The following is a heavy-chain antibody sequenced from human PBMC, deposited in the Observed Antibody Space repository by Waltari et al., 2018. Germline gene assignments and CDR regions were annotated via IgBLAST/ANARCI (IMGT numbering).Heavy chain of an antibody. J-gene: IGHJ6*03. CDR1: GGTFSSSA. V-gene: IGHV1-69*05. CDR3: ARDAVAGTYYYMDV. D-gene: IGHD6-19*01. Sequence: QVQLVQSGAEVKKPGSSVKVSCKASGGTFSSSAISWVRQPPGQGLEWMGGIIPIFGTANYAQKFKGRVTITTDESTSTAYMELSSLRSEDTAVYYCARDAVAGTYYYMDVWGKGTTVTVAS. CDR2: IIPIFGTA.